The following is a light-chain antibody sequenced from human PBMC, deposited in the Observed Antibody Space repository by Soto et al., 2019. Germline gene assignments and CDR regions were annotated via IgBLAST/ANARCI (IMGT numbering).Light chain of an antibody. V-gene: IGKV1-6*01. J-gene: IGKJ5*01. CDR1: EDIRND. Sequence: AIQMTQSPSSLSASVGDRVTITCRASEDIRNDLTWYQQKPGTAPKLLICAASSLQSGVPSSFSGSGAGTDFTLPISSLQPEDFPTYYCVQDYIDPITFGQGTRLEIK. CDR2: AAS. CDR3: VQDYIDPIT.